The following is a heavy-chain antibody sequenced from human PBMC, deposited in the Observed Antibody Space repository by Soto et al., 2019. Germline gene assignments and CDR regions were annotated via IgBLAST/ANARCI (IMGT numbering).Heavy chain of an antibody. J-gene: IGHJ6*02. Sequence: EVQLVESGGGLAQPGGSLRLSCAASGFTIRNYDMHWVRQTTGKGLEWVSGIGDIDDPYYADSVKGRFTISREIAKNSFYLSIDRLRGGDFAGHFWSRGPPRVRERTYYYRMDVWGQGTTVTVSS. CDR3: SRGPPRVRERTYYYRMDV. CDR2: IGDIDDP. CDR1: GFTIRNYD. D-gene: IGHD3-10*01. V-gene: IGHV3-13*05.